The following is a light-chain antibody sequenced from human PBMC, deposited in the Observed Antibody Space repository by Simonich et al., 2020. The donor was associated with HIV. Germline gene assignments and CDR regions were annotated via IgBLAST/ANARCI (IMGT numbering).Light chain of an antibody. J-gene: IGKJ1*01. Sequence: DIVMTQSPDSQAVSLGERATINCKSSQSVLHSSNNKNYLVWYQQKPGQPPKLLIYWASTRESGVPDRFSGSGSGADFTLTISNLQAEDVAVYYCQQYYSTPRTFGQGTKVEIK. V-gene: IGKV4-1*01. CDR2: WAS. CDR3: QQYYSTPRT. CDR1: QSVLHSSNNKNY.